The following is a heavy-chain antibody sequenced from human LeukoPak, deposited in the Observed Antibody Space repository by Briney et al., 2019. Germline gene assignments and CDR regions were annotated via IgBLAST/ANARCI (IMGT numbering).Heavy chain of an antibody. CDR3: ARDAYVSAVDY. CDR2: ISGSSNYI. J-gene: IGHJ4*02. V-gene: IGHV3-21*01. D-gene: IGHD3-16*01. CDR1: GFTFSSYT. Sequence: GGSLRLSCAASGFTFSSYTMNWVRQAPGKGLEWVSSISGSSNYIYYADSVKGRFNISKDNAKNSLYLQMNSLRAEDTAVYYCARDAYVSAVDYWGQGTLVTVSS.